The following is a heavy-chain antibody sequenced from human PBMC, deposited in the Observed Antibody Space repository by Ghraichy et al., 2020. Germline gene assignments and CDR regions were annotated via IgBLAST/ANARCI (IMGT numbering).Heavy chain of an antibody. D-gene: IGHD3-10*01. V-gene: IGHV3-33*06. CDR1: GFTFSNFG. CDR2: IWDDGSYQ. CDR3: AKPYHSTPGSFLIDF. J-gene: IGHJ4*01. Sequence: GESLRLSCAASGFTFSNFGMHWARQAPGKGLEWVAVIWDDGSYQYYADSVKGRFTISRDNSKNTLYLQMNSLTAEDTAVYYCAKPYHSTPGSFLIDFWGQGTLVAVSS.